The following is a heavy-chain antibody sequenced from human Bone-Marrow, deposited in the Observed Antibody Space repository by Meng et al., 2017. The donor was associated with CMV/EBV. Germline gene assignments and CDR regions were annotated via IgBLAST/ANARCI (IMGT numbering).Heavy chain of an antibody. CDR3: VKFFRWDQPDYAFDI. CDR2: INSDGSST. J-gene: IGHJ3*02. V-gene: IGHV3-74*01. CDR1: GFTFSSYW. Sequence: GESLKISCAASGFTFSSYWMHWVRQAPGKGLVWVSRINSDGSSTSYADSVKGRFTISRDNAKNTLYLQINSLRAEDTALYYCVKFFRWDQPDYAFDIWGHGTMVTVSS. D-gene: IGHD1-26*01.